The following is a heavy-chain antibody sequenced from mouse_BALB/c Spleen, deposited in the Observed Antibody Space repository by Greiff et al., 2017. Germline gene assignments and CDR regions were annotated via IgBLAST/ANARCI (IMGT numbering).Heavy chain of an antibody. V-gene: IGHV1-19*01. J-gene: IGHJ2*01. CDR2: VNPYNGGT. Sequence: EVKLQESGPELVKPGASVKMSCKASGYTFTDYYMDWVKQSHGESFEWIGRVNPYNGGTSYNQKFKGKATLTVDKSSSTAYMELNSLTSEDSAVYYCARSILRYLFDYWGQGTTLTVSS. CDR1: GYTFTDYY. CDR3: ARSILRYLFDY. D-gene: IGHD1-1*01.